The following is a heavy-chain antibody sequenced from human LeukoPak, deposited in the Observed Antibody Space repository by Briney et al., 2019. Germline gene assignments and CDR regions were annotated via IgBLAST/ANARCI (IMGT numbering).Heavy chain of an antibody. Sequence: GGSLRLSCAASGFIFTDYAMSWVRQAPGKGPEWVANIKQDGSQRYYVDSVRGRFTISRDNAKNSLFLQMNGLRAEDTAVYYCARRGGSSSRRSPIDYWGQGTLVTVSS. V-gene: IGHV3-7*01. CDR3: ARRGGSSSRRSPIDY. J-gene: IGHJ4*02. D-gene: IGHD6-6*01. CDR1: GFIFTDYA. CDR2: IKQDGSQR.